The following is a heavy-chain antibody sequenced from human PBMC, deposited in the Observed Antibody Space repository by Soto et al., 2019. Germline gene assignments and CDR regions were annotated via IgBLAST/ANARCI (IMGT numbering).Heavy chain of an antibody. D-gene: IGHD3-10*01. CDR2: INPNSGNI. CDR1: GDTFTTYD. J-gene: IGHJ4*02. V-gene: IGHV1-8*01. Sequence: SVKVCCKASGDTFTTYDINWVREATGHGLEWMGWINPNSGNIGYAQRFQGRVTMTRDTAIRTAYMEVSSLRSDDTAVYYCARGRASGSYYLLDYWGQGTLVTVSS. CDR3: ARGRASGSYYLLDY.